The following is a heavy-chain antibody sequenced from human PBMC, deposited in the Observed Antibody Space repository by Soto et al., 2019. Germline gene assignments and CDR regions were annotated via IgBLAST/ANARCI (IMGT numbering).Heavy chain of an antibody. D-gene: IGHD5-12*01. CDR1: GGSISGSSYY. CDR2: IYYSGST. J-gene: IGHJ4*02. CDR3: ARPNGAGYNYLFSRPAYFLHY. Sequence: QLQLQESGPGLVKASETLSLTCTVSGGSISGSSYYWGWIRQPPGKGLEWIGSIYYSGSTYYNPSLASRVTISVDTSKNQLSLRLSSVTAADTAVYYSARPNGAGYNYLFSRPAYFLHYWGQGTLVTVSS. V-gene: IGHV4-39*01.